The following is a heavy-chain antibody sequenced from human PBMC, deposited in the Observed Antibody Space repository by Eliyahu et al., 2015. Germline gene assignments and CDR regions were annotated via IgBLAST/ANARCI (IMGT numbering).Heavy chain of an antibody. CDR2: IINSGYTT. CDR3: AKMADP. Sequence: EGQLLESGGDLVQPGGSLRLSCVASGFSFTSYAMTRGRQAPGKGPEWVSSIINSGYTTQYADSVKGRFTISRDNSKNMLYLQMNSLRPEDTAVYYCAKMADPWGQGTLVTVSS. J-gene: IGHJ5*02. V-gene: IGHV3-23*01. D-gene: IGHD5-24*01. CDR1: GFSFTSYA.